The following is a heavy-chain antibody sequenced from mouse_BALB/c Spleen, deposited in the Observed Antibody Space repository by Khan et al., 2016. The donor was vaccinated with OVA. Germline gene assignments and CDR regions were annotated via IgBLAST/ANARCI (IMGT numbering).Heavy chain of an antibody. CDR3: ARGDYGYGFAY. V-gene: IGHV7-3*02. Sequence: EVQLLETGGGLVEPGGSLRLSCATSGFTFSDYYMSWVRQPPGKALEWLGFIRKKASGYTSEYSASVKGRFTIARDTSPSILYHQMNSLRAEDGATCYCARGDYGYGFAYWGQGTLVTVSA. CDR1: GFTFSDYY. J-gene: IGHJ3*01. D-gene: IGHD1-2*01. CDR2: IRKKASGYTS.